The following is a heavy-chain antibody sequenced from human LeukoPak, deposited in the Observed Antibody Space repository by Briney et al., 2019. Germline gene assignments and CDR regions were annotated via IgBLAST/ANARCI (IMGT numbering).Heavy chain of an antibody. CDR2: VSYTGYT. CDR3: ARAGAGFDP. Sequence: KPSETLSLTCIVSGGSISSYYWSWIRQPPGKGLEWIGYVSYTGYTNSNPSLKSRATISLDTSKNQFSLKLSSVTAADTAVYYCARAGAGFDPWGQGTLVTVSS. V-gene: IGHV4-59*01. J-gene: IGHJ5*02. CDR1: GGSISSYY.